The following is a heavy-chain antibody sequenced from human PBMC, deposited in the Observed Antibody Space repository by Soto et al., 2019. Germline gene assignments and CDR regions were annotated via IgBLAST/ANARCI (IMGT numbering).Heavy chain of an antibody. CDR1: GYTLIMYY. D-gene: IGHD5-18*01. CDR3: ARGIQLWSPGAFDI. V-gene: IGHV1-46*01. Sequence: ASVKVSCKASGYTLIMYYIHWMRQAPGQGLEWMGLINPSGGSTTYAQKFQGRVTMTRDTSTSTVYMELSSLRSEDTAVYYCARGIQLWSPGAFDIWGQGTMVTVSS. CDR2: INPSGGST. J-gene: IGHJ3*02.